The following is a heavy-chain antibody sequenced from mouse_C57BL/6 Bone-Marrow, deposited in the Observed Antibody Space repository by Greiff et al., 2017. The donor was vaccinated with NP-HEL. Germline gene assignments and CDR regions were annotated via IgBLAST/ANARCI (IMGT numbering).Heavy chain of an antibody. J-gene: IGHJ2*01. CDR2: IYPGSGST. D-gene: IGHD1-1*01. V-gene: IGHV1-55*01. CDR3: ASLYYGSTYFDY. CDR1: GYTFTSYW. Sequence: QVQLQQPGAELVKPGASVKMSCKASGYTFTSYWITWVKQRPGQGLEWIGDIYPGSGSTNNNEKFKSKATLTVETSSSTAYMQLSSLTSEDSAVYYCASLYYGSTYFDYWGQGTTLTVSS.